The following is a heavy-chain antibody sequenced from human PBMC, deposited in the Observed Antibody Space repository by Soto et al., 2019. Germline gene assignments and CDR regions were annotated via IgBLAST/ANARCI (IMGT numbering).Heavy chain of an antibody. Sequence: PGESLQISCKGSGYSFAGYWITCVRQKPGKGLEWMGLIDPSDSQTYYSPSFRGHVTISVTKSITTVFLQWSSLRASDTAMYYCARQIYDSDTGPNFQYYFDSWGQGTQVTVS. CDR3: ARQIYDSDTGPNFQYYFDS. J-gene: IGHJ4*02. V-gene: IGHV5-10-1*01. CDR2: IDPSDSQT. D-gene: IGHD3-22*01. CDR1: GYSFAGYW.